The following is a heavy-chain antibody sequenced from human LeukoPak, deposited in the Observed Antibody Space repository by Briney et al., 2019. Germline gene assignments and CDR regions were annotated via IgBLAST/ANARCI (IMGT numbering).Heavy chain of an antibody. CDR2: IYHSGST. D-gene: IGHD6-13*01. CDR1: GYSISSGYY. Sequence: SETLSLTCTVSGYSISSGYYWGWIRQPPGKGLEWIGSIYHSGSTYYNPSLKSRVTISVDTSKNQFSLKLSSVTAADTAVYYCARCIAARRGCWFDPWGQGTLVTVSS. CDR3: ARCIAARRGCWFDP. J-gene: IGHJ5*02. V-gene: IGHV4-38-2*02.